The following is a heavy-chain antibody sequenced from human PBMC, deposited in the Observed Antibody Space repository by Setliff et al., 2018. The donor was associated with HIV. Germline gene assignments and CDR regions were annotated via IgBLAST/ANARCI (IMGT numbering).Heavy chain of an antibody. CDR2: IKQDGSEK. D-gene: IGHD2-2*01. Sequence: PGGSLRLSCAASGFTFSSYWMSWVRQAPGKGLEWVANIKQDGSEKYYVDSMKGRFTISRDNAKNSLYLQMNSLRAEDTAVYYCASHFGYCSSTSCEGYWGQGALVTVSS. CDR1: GFTFSSYW. V-gene: IGHV3-7*05. CDR3: ASHFGYCSSTSCEGY. J-gene: IGHJ4*02.